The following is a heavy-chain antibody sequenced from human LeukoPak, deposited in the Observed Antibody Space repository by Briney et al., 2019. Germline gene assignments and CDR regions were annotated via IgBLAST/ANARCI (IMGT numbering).Heavy chain of an antibody. D-gene: IGHD2-15*01. Sequence: SETLSLTCTVSGGSISSSSYYWGWIRQPPGKGLEWIGSIYYSGSTYYNPSLKSRVTISVDTSKNQFSPKLSSVTAADTAVYYCARDCSGGSCSDAFDIWGQGTMVTVSS. V-gene: IGHV4-39*07. CDR2: IYYSGST. J-gene: IGHJ3*02. CDR3: ARDCSGGSCSDAFDI. CDR1: GGSISSSSYY.